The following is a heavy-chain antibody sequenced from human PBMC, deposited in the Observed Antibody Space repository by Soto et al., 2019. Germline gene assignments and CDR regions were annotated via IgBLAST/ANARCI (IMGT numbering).Heavy chain of an antibody. CDR2: ISYDGSNK. J-gene: IGHJ4*02. Sequence: QVQLVESGAGVVQPGRSLRLSCAASGFTFSSYGMHWVRQAPGKGLEWVAVISYDGSNKYYADSVKGRFTISRDNSKNTLYLQMNSLRAEDTAVYYCAKDQGSGGGFDYWGQGTLVTVSS. CDR1: GFTFSSYG. V-gene: IGHV3-30*18. CDR3: AKDQGSGGGFDY. D-gene: IGHD6-19*01.